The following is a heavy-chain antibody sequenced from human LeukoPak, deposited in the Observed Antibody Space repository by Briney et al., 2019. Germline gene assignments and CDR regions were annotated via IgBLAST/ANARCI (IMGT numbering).Heavy chain of an antibody. D-gene: IGHD3-22*01. CDR1: GYTFTSYG. J-gene: IGHJ4*02. Sequence: SVKVSCKASGYTFTSYGISWVRQAPGQGLEWMGWISAYNGNTNYAQKLQGRVTMTTDTSTSTAYMELRSLRSDDTAVYYCARTLNYYDSSGWDYWGQGTLVTVSS. CDR2: ISAYNGNT. V-gene: IGHV1-18*01. CDR3: ARTLNYYDSSGWDY.